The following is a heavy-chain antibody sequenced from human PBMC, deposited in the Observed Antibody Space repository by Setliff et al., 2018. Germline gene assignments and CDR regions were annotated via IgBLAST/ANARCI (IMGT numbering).Heavy chain of an antibody. CDR2: ISCYNGDR. V-gene: IGHV1-18*01. D-gene: IGHD4-17*01. CDR1: GYTFNTYG. J-gene: IGHJ4*02. CDR3: AREVLSTVVAWDY. Sequence: ASVKVSCKTSGYTFNTYGISWVRQAPGQGLEWMGWISCYNGDRRYAQSLQGRVTVTTDTSTNTAYMELRSLRSDDTAVYYCAREVLSTVVAWDYWGQGTLVTVSS.